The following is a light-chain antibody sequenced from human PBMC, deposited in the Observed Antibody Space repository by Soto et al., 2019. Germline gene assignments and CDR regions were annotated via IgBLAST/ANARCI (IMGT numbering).Light chain of an antibody. J-gene: IGKJ3*01. CDR1: QGISSY. Sequence: IQLTQSPSSLSASVGDRVTITCRASQGISSYLAWYQQKPGKAPKLLIYAASTLQSGVPSRFRGSGSGTDFTLTISSLQTEDFATYYCQQLNSYPITFGPGTKVDIK. V-gene: IGKV1-9*01. CDR3: QQLNSYPIT. CDR2: AAS.